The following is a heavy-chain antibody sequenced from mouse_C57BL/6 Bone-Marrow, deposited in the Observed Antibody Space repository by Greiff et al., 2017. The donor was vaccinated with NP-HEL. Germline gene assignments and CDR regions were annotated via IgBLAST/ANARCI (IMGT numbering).Heavy chain of an antibody. V-gene: IGHV3-6*01. CDR2: ISYDGSN. D-gene: IGHD1-1*01. CDR1: GYSITSGYY. J-gene: IGHJ1*03. CDR3: AREDYGTSTRRYFDV. Sequence: EVQRVESGPGLVKPSQSLSLTCSVTGYSITSGYYWNWIRQFPGNKLEWMGYISYDGSNNYNPSLKNRISITRDTSKNQLFLKLNSVTTEDTATYYGAREDYGTSTRRYFDVWGTGTTVTVSS.